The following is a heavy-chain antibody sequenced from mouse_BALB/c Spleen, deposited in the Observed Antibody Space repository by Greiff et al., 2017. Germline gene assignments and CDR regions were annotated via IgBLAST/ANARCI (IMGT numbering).Heavy chain of an antibody. Sequence: EVQLQESGPGLVKPSQSLSLTCSVTGYSITSGYYWNWIRQFPGNKLEWMGYISYDGSNNYNPSLKNRISITRDTSKNQFFLKLNSVTTEDTATYYCARADYYGYPWFAYWGQGTLVTVSA. CDR3: ARADYYGYPWFAY. J-gene: IGHJ3*01. CDR1: GYSITSGYY. D-gene: IGHD1-2*01. CDR2: ISYDGSN. V-gene: IGHV3-6*02.